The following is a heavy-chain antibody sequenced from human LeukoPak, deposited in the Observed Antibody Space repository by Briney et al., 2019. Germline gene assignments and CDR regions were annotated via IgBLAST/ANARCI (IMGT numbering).Heavy chain of an antibody. CDR2: INPSGGST. CDR3: ARLGRYCSGGSCRRPDAFDI. Sequence: ASVKVSCKASGYTFTSYYMHWVRQAPGQGLEWMGIINPSGGSTSYAQKFQGRVTMARDTSTSTVYMERSSLRSEDTAVYYCARLGRYCSGGSCRRPDAFDIWGQGTMVTVSS. V-gene: IGHV1-46*01. D-gene: IGHD2-15*01. CDR1: GYTFTSYY. J-gene: IGHJ3*02.